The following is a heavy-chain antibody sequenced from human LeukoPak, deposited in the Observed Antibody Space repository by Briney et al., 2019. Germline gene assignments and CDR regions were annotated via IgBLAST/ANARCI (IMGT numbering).Heavy chain of an antibody. J-gene: IGHJ4*02. D-gene: IGHD1-26*01. CDR2: NSGSGGST. CDR3: AKDLAGSGSYSFDY. CDR1: GFTFSNYA. Sequence: GGSLRLSCAASGFTFSNYAMNWVRQAPGRGLEWVSANSGSGGSTYYADSVKGRFTISRDNSRNALYLQMNSLRAEDTAVYYCAKDLAGSGSYSFDYWGQGTLVTVSS. V-gene: IGHV3-23*01.